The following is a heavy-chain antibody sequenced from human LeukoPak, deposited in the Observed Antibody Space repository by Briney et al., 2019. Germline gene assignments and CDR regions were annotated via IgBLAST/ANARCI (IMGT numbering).Heavy chain of an antibody. CDR3: ARNRHMWELLPPYDY. CDR1: GYTFTCYY. D-gene: IGHD1-26*01. V-gene: IGHV1-46*01. J-gene: IGHJ4*02. CDR2: INPSGGST. Sequence: ASVKVSCKASGYTFTCYYMHWVRQAPGQGLEWMGIINPSGGSTSYAQKFQGRVTMTRDTSTSTVYMELSSLRSEDTAVYYCARNRHMWELLPPYDYWGQGTLVTVSS.